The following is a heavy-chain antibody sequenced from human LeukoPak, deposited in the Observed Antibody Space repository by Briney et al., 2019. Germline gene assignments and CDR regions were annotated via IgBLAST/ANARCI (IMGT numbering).Heavy chain of an antibody. CDR2: ISSSSSYI. V-gene: IGHV3-21*01. Sequence: GGSLRLSCAASGFTFSSYSMNWVRQARGKGLEWVSSISSSSSYIYYADSVKGRFTISRDNAKNSLYLQMNSLRAEDTAVYYCARGSIAVAGTYVYWGQGTLVTVSS. D-gene: IGHD6-19*01. J-gene: IGHJ4*02. CDR1: GFTFSSYS. CDR3: ARGSIAVAGTYVY.